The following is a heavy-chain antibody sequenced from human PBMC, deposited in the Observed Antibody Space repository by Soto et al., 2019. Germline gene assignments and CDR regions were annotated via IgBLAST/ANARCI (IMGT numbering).Heavy chain of an antibody. J-gene: IGHJ5*02. CDR2: IYHSGST. Sequence: ESLSLTCSVSGYSISSGYYWCWIRQPPGKGLEWIGSIYHSGSTYYNPSLKSRVTISVDTSKNQFSLKLSSVTAADTAVYYCARELHYCSGGSCYGWFDPWGQGTMVT. CDR3: ARELHYCSGGSCYGWFDP. CDR1: GYSISSGYY. V-gene: IGHV4-38-2*02. D-gene: IGHD2-15*01.